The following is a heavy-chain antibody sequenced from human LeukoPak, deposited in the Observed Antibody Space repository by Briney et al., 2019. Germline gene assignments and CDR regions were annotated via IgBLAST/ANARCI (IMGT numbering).Heavy chain of an antibody. V-gene: IGHV4-34*01. CDR1: GGSFSSYY. Sequence: SETLSLTCAVYGGSFSSYYWSWIRLPPGKGLEWIGEINHGGSTNYSPSLKSRVTISVDASKDQFSLKLTSVTAADTAVYYCARGGGVVHRDWFDPWGQGTLVTVSS. CDR3: ARGGGVVHRDWFDP. CDR2: INHGGST. J-gene: IGHJ5*02. D-gene: IGHD3-3*01.